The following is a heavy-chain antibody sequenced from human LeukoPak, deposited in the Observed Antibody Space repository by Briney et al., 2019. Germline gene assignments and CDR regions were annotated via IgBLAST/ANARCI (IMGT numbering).Heavy chain of an antibody. Sequence: PGGSLRLSCAASGFTFSSYSMNWVRQAPGKGLEWVANIKQDGSEKYYVDSVKGRFTISRDNAKNSLYLQMNSLRAEDTAVYYCARAGYCSGGSCYAYYYYYGMDVWGQGTTVTVSS. CDR1: GFTFSSYS. J-gene: IGHJ6*02. CDR2: IKQDGSEK. V-gene: IGHV3-7*01. CDR3: ARAGYCSGGSCYAYYYYYGMDV. D-gene: IGHD2-15*01.